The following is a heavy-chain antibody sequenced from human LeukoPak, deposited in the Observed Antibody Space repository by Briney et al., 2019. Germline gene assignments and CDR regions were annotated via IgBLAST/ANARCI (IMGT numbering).Heavy chain of an antibody. CDR3: AREDDSSGQPGALGFDP. CDR2: LGKDGSST. Sequence: PGRSLRLSCATSGFTFSTYVMHWVRQAPGEGLEWVADLGKDGSSTSYGGSVKGRFTISRDNSRSTLYLQMDNLRPEDTAVYYCAREDDSSGQPGALGFDPWGQGTLVTVSA. V-gene: IGHV3-30*04. D-gene: IGHD3-22*01. J-gene: IGHJ5*02. CDR1: GFTFSTYV.